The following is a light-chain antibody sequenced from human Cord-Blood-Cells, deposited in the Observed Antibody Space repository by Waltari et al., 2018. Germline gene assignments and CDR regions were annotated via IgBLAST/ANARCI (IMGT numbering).Light chain of an antibody. CDR2: DVS. CDR1: SSAVGCYNY. V-gene: IGLV2-14*01. CDR3: SSYTSSSTYV. Sequence: QSALTQPASVSGSPGQSITISCTGTSSAVGCYNYVSWYQQHPGKAPKLMIYDVSNRPSGVSNRFSGSKSGNTDSLTISGLQAEDEADYYCSSYTSSSTYVFGTGTKVTVL. J-gene: IGLJ1*01.